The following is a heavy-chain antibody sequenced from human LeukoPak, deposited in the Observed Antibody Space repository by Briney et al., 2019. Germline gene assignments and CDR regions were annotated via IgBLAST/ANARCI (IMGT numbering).Heavy chain of an antibody. V-gene: IGHV3-48*04. CDR3: AKGLVGSSIADFFDY. D-gene: IGHD6-6*01. Sequence: GGSLRLSCAASGFTFSSYGMHWVRQAPGKGPEWISYISGSSTTIQYADSVKGRFTISRDNAKNSLYLQMNSLRGEDMALYYCAKGLVGSSIADFFDYWGQGILVTVSS. CDR2: ISGSSTTI. J-gene: IGHJ4*02. CDR1: GFTFSSYG.